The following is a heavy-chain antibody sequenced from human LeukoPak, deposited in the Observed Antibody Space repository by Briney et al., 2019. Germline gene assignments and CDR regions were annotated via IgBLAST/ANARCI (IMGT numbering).Heavy chain of an antibody. CDR2: ISGSGGST. CDR3: ARDRGLYSGYDLSYFDY. D-gene: IGHD5-12*01. CDR1: GFTFSTYA. Sequence: GGSLRLSCAASGFTFSTYAMTWVRQATGKGLQWVSTISGSGGSTSYADSVKGRFTISRDNSKITLYLQMTGQRGEDTAVYYCARDRGLYSGYDLSYFDYWGQGTLVTVAS. V-gene: IGHV3-23*01. J-gene: IGHJ4*02.